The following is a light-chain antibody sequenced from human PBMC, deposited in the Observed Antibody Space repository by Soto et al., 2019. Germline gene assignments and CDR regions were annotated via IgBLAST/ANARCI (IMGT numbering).Light chain of an antibody. CDR2: DAS. J-gene: IGKJ4*01. CDR1: QGITTF. Sequence: DIQMTQSPSTLSASIGDRVTITCRASQGITTFLAWYQQKPGKAPQILIYDASKLEPGVPSRLSGGGSGTEFTLTFSSLQPDDFATYYCQQYSTYPLTFGGGTRVEIK. CDR3: QQYSTYPLT. V-gene: IGKV1-5*01.